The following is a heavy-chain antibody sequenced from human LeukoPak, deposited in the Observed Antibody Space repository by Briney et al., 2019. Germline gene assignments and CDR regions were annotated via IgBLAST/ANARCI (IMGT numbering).Heavy chain of an antibody. J-gene: IGHJ6*03. V-gene: IGHV4-59*01. CDR3: TRGSIAYYYMDV. CDR1: GGSISSYY. CDR2: IYYSGST. D-gene: IGHD3-22*01. Sequence: PSETLSLTCTVSGGSISSYYWSWIRQPPGKGLEWIGNIYYSGSTNYNPSLKSRVTISVDTSKNQFSLKLSSVTAADTPVYYCTRGSIAYYYMDVWGKGTTVTISS.